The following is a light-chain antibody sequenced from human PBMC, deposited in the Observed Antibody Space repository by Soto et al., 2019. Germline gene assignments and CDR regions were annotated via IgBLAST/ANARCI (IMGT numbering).Light chain of an antibody. CDR3: QQRSNWPPIT. Sequence: EIVLTQSPATLSLSPGERATLCCRASQSVSSYLAWYQQKPGQAPRLLIYDASNRATGIPARFSGSGSGTDFTLTIGSLEPEDFAVYYCQQRSNWPPITFGQGTRLEIK. J-gene: IGKJ5*01. V-gene: IGKV3-11*01. CDR2: DAS. CDR1: QSVSSY.